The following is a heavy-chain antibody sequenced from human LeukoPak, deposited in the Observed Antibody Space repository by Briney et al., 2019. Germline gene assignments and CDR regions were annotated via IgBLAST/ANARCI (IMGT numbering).Heavy chain of an antibody. Sequence: PGGSLRLSCAASGFTFSSYAMSWVRQAPGKGLEWVSAISGSGGSTYYADSVKGRFTISRDNAKNSLYLQMNSLRAEDTAVYYCARDRESGIAVAFDYWGQGTLVTVSS. CDR1: GFTFSSYA. J-gene: IGHJ4*02. CDR3: ARDRESGIAVAFDY. CDR2: ISGSGGST. V-gene: IGHV3-23*01. D-gene: IGHD6-19*01.